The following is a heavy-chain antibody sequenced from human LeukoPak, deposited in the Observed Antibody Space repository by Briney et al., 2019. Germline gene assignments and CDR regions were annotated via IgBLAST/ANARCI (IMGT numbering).Heavy chain of an antibody. CDR1: GGTFSSYA. CDR3: ARDGGVYYYDSSGFFDY. J-gene: IGHJ4*02. Sequence: ASVKVSCKASGGTFSSYAISWVRQAPGQGLEWMGRIIPIFGTANYAQKFQGRVTITTDESTSTAYMELSSLRSEDTAVYYCARDGGVYYYDSSGFFDYWGQGTLVTVSS. CDR2: IIPIFGTA. D-gene: IGHD3-22*01. V-gene: IGHV1-69*05.